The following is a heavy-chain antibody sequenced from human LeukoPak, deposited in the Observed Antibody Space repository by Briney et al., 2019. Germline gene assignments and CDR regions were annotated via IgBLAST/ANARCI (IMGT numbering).Heavy chain of an antibody. CDR3: ARQRYSGASSSWYFDY. CDR2: ISGGSTNT. J-gene: IGHJ4*02. CDR1: GFTFSNYV. Sequence: PGGSLRLSCAASGFTFSNYVMNWVRQAPGKGLEWVSAISGGSTNTYYADSVKGRFTISRDNSKNTLYLQMNSLRAEDTAVYYCARQRYSGASSSWYFDYWGQGTLVTVSS. D-gene: IGHD6-13*01. V-gene: IGHV3-23*01.